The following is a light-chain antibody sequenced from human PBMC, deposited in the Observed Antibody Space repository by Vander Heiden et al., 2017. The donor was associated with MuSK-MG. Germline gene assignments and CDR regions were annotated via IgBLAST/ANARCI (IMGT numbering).Light chain of an antibody. CDR3: SSYTSSSKVV. CDR1: SSDVGGYNY. CDR2: DVS. J-gene: IGLJ2*01. V-gene: IGLV2-14*01. Sequence: QSALTQPASVSGSPGQSITISCTGTSSDVGGYNYVSWYQQNPGKVPKLMIYDVSNRPSGVSNRFSGSKSGNTASLTISGLQAEDEADYYCSSYTSSSKVVFGGGTRLTVL.